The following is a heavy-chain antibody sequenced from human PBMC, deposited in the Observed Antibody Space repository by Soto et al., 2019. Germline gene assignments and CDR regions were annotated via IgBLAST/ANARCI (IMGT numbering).Heavy chain of an antibody. CDR3: ARDLGLTNWFDP. CDR2: IIPIFGTA. D-gene: IGHD7-27*01. J-gene: IGHJ5*02. V-gene: IGHV1-69*13. CDR1: GGTFSSYA. Sequence: ASVKISCKASGGTFSSYAISWVRQAPGQGLEWMGGIIPIFGTANYAQKFQGRVTITADESTSTAYMELSSLRSEDTAVYYCARDLGLTNWFDPWGQGTLVTVSS.